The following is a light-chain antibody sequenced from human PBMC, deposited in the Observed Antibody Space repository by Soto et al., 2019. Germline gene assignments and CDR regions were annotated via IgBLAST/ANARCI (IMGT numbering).Light chain of an antibody. Sequence: EIVLTQSPATLSLSPGERATLSCRASQSVRSFLAWYQQKPGQAPRLLIYGVSTRATGVPARFSGSGSETDFSLTISSLQIEDFALYYCQQSNNWPPLTFGGGTKVEIK. V-gene: IGKV3-15*01. CDR2: GVS. J-gene: IGKJ4*01. CDR3: QQSNNWPPLT. CDR1: QSVRSF.